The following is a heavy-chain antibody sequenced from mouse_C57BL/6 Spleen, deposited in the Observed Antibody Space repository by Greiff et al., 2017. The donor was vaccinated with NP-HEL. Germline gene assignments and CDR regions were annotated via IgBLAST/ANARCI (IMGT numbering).Heavy chain of an antibody. CDR3: TGLGSSYGWFAY. CDR2: IRLKSDNYAT. CDR1: GFTFSNYW. V-gene: IGHV6-3*01. D-gene: IGHD1-1*01. J-gene: IGHJ3*01. Sequence: EVKLLESGGGLVQPGGSMKLSCVASGFTFSNYWMNWVRQSPEKGLEWVAQIRLKSDNYATHYAESVKGRFTISRDDSKSSVYLQMNNLRAEDTGIYYCTGLGSSYGWFAYWGQGTLVTVSA.